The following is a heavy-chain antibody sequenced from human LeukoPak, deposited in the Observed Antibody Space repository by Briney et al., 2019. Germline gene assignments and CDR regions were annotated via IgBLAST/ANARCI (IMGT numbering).Heavy chain of an antibody. J-gene: IGHJ4*02. CDR1: GFTFSDYY. CDR3: ASLVEMATGVDY. V-gene: IGHV3-11*04. D-gene: IGHD5-24*01. CDR2: ISSSGSTI. Sequence: GALRLSCAASGFTFSDYYMSWIRQAPGKGLEWVSYISSSGSTIYYADSMKGRFTISRDNAKNSLYLQMNSLRAEDTAVYYCASLVEMATGVDYWGQGTLVTVSS.